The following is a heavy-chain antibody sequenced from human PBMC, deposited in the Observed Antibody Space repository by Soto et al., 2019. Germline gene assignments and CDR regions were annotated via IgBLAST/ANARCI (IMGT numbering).Heavy chain of an antibody. Sequence: QITLKESGPTLVKPTQTLTLTCTFSGFSLSTSGVGVGWIRQPPGKALEWLALIYWDDDKRYSPSLKSRLTITKDTSKNQVVLTMTNMDPVDTATYYCAHSHTVTTVKRQNWFDPWGQGTLVTVSS. D-gene: IGHD4-17*01. CDR3: AHSHTVTTVKRQNWFDP. V-gene: IGHV2-5*02. CDR1: GFSLSTSGVG. CDR2: IYWDDDK. J-gene: IGHJ5*02.